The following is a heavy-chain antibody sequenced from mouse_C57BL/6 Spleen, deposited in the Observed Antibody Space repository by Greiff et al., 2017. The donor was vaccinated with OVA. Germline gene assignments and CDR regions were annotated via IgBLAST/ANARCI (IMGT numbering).Heavy chain of an antibody. J-gene: IGHJ2*01. V-gene: IGHV1-7*01. Sequence: QVQLQQSGAELAKPGASVKLSCKASGYTFTSYWMHWVKQRPGQGLEWIGYINPSSGYTKYNQKFKDKATLTADKSSRTAYMQLSSLTYEDSAVYYCARDWDCSLLDYWGQGTTLTVSS. CDR3: ARDWDCSLLDY. CDR1: GYTFTSYW. CDR2: INPSSGYT. D-gene: IGHD4-1*01.